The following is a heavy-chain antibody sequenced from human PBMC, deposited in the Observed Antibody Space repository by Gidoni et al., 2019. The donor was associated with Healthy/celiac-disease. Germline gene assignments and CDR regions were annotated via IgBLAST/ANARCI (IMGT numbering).Heavy chain of an antibody. Sequence: DVPLLESAGGLVQPGGSLRPSCAASGFTFSSYEMHWGRQAPGKGLEWVSYISSSGSTIYYADSVKGRFTISRDNAKNSLYLQMNSLRAEDTAVYYCASQQGPRGYWGQGTLVTVSS. J-gene: IGHJ4*02. CDR2: ISSSGSTI. CDR3: ASQQGPRGY. CDR1: GFTFSSYE. V-gene: IGHV3-48*03. D-gene: IGHD6-13*01.